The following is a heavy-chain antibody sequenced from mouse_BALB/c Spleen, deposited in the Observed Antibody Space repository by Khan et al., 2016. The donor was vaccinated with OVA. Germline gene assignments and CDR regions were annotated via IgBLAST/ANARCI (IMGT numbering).Heavy chain of an antibody. V-gene: IGHV3-2*02. D-gene: IGHD1-1*01. Sequence: VQLKQSGPGLVKPSQSLSLTCTVTGYSITSDYAWNWIRQFPGNKLEWMGFISYSGNTKYNPSLKSRFSITRDTSKNQFFLQLNSVTTEDTVTYYCARVYGGDFDYWGQGTSLTVSS. CDR2: ISYSGNT. CDR3: ARVYGGDFDY. J-gene: IGHJ2*02. CDR1: GYSITSDYA.